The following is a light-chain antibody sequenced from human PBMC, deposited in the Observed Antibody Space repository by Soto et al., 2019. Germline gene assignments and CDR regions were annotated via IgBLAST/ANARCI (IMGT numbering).Light chain of an antibody. CDR3: SSYTTSNTRQIV. Sequence: QSALTQPASVSGSPGQSINISCTGTSSDVGGYNYVSWYQHHPGKAPKLIIYDVSNRPSGVSNPFPGSKSGNTASLTISGLQPEDEADYYCSSYTTSNTRQIVFGTGTKLTVL. CDR2: DVS. CDR1: SSDVGGYNY. J-gene: IGLJ1*01. V-gene: IGLV2-14*03.